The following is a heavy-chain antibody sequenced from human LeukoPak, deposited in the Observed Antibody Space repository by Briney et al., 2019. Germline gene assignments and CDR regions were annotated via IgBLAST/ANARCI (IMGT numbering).Heavy chain of an antibody. J-gene: IGHJ6*03. Sequence: ASVKVSCKVSGYILTELSIHWVRQAPGKGLEWMGSFDPENAKTMSAQTFQGRVTMTEDTSTDTAYMELRSLRSDDTAIYYCVIMSLTVVPTARIYYYMDIWGTGTTVIVSS. CDR1: GYILTELS. V-gene: IGHV1-24*01. CDR3: VIMSLTVVPTARIYYYMDI. D-gene: IGHD1-1*01. CDR2: FDPENAKT.